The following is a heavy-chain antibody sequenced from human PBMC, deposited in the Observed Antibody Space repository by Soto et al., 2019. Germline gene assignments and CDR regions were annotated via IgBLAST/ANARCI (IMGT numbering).Heavy chain of an antibody. D-gene: IGHD1-26*01. J-gene: IGHJ4*02. V-gene: IGHV4-59*01. CDR2: VYYSGTT. CDR1: GGSMNYYY. CDR3: ARAGRSSRYFFDS. Sequence: QVLLQESGPGLVQPSETLSLTCTVCGGSMNYYYWSWIRQSPGKGLEWIGYVYYSGTTYYNPSLQSRVTISIDTSQNQFSLKLTSVTAADSAIYYCARAGRSSRYFFDSWGRGTLVTVSS.